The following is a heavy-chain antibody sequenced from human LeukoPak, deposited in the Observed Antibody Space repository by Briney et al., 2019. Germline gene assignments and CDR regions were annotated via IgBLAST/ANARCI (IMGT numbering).Heavy chain of an antibody. D-gene: IGHD3-22*01. V-gene: IGHV1-18*01. Sequence: ASVKASCKASGYTFTSYGISWVRQAPGQGLEWMGWISAYNGNTNYAQKLQGRVTMTTDTSTSTAYMELRSLRSDDTAVYYCARAEKYYYDSSGYYWLFDYWGQGTLVTVSS. CDR2: ISAYNGNT. CDR3: ARAEKYYYDSSGYYWLFDY. J-gene: IGHJ4*02. CDR1: GYTFTSYG.